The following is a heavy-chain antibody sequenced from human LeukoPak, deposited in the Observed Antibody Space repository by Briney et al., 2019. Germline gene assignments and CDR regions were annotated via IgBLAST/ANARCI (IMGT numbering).Heavy chain of an antibody. D-gene: IGHD3-16*02. CDR2: IIPIFGTA. J-gene: IGHJ4*02. CDR3: ARSPYDYVWGSYRYYFDY. V-gene: IGHV1-69*13. Sequence: SVKVSCKASGGSFSSYAFSWLRQAPGQGLEWMGGIIPIFGTANYAQKFQGRVTITADESTSTAYMELRSLRFDDTAVYYCARSPYDYVWGSYRYYFDYWGQGTLVTVSS. CDR1: GGSFSSYA.